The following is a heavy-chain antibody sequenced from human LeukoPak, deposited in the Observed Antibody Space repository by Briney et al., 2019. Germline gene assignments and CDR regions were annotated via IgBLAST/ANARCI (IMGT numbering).Heavy chain of an antibody. D-gene: IGHD1-26*01. CDR2: ISSSSSYI. Sequence: GGSLRLSCAASGFTVSSNYMSWVRQAPGTGLEWVSSISSSSSYIYYADSVKDRFTISRDNAKNSLYLQMNGLRAEDTAVYYCFGRTSGAFDIWGQGTMVTVSS. CDR1: GFTVSSNY. V-gene: IGHV3-21*01. J-gene: IGHJ3*02. CDR3: FGRTSGAFDI.